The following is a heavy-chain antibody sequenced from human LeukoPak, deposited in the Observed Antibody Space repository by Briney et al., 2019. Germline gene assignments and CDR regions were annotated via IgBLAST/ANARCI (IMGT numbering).Heavy chain of an antibody. CDR1: GDSLSSNS. CDR2: IYYSGST. Sequence: SETLSLTCTVSGDSLSSNSWSWIRQPPGKGLEWIGYIYYSGSTNYNPSLKSRVTISVDTSKNQFSLKLSSVTAADTAVYYCASFMAAVVIYYFDYWGQGTRVTV. CDR3: ASFMAAVVIYYFDY. D-gene: IGHD6-13*01. J-gene: IGHJ4*02. V-gene: IGHV4-59*08.